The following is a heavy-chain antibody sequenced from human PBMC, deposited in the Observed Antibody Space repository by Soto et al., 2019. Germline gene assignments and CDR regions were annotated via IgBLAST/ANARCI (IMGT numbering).Heavy chain of an antibody. J-gene: IGHJ6*02. CDR3: ARDPLTMVRGVRYYYGMDV. Sequence: SETLSLTCTVSGGSISSYYWSWIRQPPGKGLEWIGYIYYSGSTNYNPSLKSRVTISVDTSKNQFSLKLSSVTAADTAVYYCARDPLTMVRGVRYYYGMDVWGQGTTVTVSS. CDR1: GGSISSYY. V-gene: IGHV4-59*01. CDR2: IYYSGST. D-gene: IGHD3-10*01.